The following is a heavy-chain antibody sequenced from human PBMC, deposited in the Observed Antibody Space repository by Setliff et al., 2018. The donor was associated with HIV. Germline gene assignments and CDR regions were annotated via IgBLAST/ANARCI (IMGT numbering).Heavy chain of an antibody. CDR2: ISVYNGNT. J-gene: IGHJ4*02. CDR3: ASPFGASDSGGYHFDY. Sequence: ASVKVSCKASGYTFTSYGISWVRQAPGQGLEWMGWISVYNGNTNYAQNLQGRVTMTTDTSTSTAYMELRSLRSDDTAVYYCASPFGASDSGGYHFDYWGQGTLVTVSS. CDR1: GYTFTSYG. V-gene: IGHV1-18*01. D-gene: IGHD3-22*01.